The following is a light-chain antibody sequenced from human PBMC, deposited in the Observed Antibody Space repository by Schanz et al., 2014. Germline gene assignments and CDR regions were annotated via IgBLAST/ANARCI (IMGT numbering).Light chain of an antibody. Sequence: DIQMTQSPSSLSASVGDRITITCRASQSIGTYLNWYQLKPGKAPNLLIYAASILQNGVPSRFSGSGSGTDFTLTISSLQPEDFATYYCQQYNSYPWTFGQGTKVEIK. CDR2: AAS. V-gene: IGKV1-16*01. CDR3: QQYNSYPWT. CDR1: QSIGTY. J-gene: IGKJ1*01.